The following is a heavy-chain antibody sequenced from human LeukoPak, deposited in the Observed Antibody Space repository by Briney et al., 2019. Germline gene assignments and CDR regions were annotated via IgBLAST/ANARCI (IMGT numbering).Heavy chain of an antibody. D-gene: IGHD3-3*01. CDR3: ARGGGRSDFWSGLDY. Sequence: GGSLRLSCAASGFTFSSDAMHWVRQAPGKGLEWVAIILSDGSKTYYPDSVRGRFTISRDNSKNTLYLRMNSLRAEDTAVYYCARGGGRSDFWSGLDYWGQGTLVTVSS. CDR1: GFTFSSDA. CDR2: ILSDGSKT. J-gene: IGHJ4*02. V-gene: IGHV3-30*02.